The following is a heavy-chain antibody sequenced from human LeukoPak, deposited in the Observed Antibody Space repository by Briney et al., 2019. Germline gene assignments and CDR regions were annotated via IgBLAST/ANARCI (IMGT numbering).Heavy chain of an antibody. D-gene: IGHD3-9*01. J-gene: IGHJ4*02. CDR3: AVSVRFERVWHYFNN. CDR1: GFTFSSYA. V-gene: IGHV3-23*01. CDR2: ISEIGAIT. Sequence: PGGSLRLSCAASGFTFSSYAMNWVRQAPGKGLKWGSVISEIGAITHYADSVKGPFTISRNTSKTTVCLQMNSFRDEATAVYYCAVSVRFERVWHYFNNWGQGTQVTVSS.